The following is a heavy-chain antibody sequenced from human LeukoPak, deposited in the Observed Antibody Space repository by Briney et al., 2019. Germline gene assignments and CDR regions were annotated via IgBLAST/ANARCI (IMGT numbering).Heavy chain of an antibody. D-gene: IGHD3-22*01. CDR1: GFSFSSYE. V-gene: IGHV3-21*01. Sequence: GGSLRLSCAAFGFSFSSYEMNWVRQAPGKGLEWVSSISSSSSYIYYADSVKGRFTISRDNAKNSLYLQMNSLRAEDTAVYYCARESGGYYPSFDYWGQGTLVTVSS. CDR3: ARESGGYYPSFDY. CDR2: ISSSSSYI. J-gene: IGHJ4*02.